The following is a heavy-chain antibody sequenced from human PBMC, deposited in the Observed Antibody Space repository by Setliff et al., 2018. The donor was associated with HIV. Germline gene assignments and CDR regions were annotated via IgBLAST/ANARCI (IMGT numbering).Heavy chain of an antibody. J-gene: IGHJ4*02. CDR3: ARAGSGSPLILFDY. CDR2: INPSGGSI. CDR1: GYTFTSYY. V-gene: IGHV1-46*01. D-gene: IGHD1-26*01. Sequence: ASVKVSCKAPGYTFTSYYIHWVRQAPGQGLEWMGIINPSGGSISYAQKFQGRVTMTRDTSASTVFVELNSVRSEDTAVYYCARAGSGSPLILFDYWGQGTLVTVSS.